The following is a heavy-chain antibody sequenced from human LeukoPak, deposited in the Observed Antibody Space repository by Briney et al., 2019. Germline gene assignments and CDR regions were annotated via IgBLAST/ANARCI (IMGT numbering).Heavy chain of an antibody. Sequence: GGSLRLSCAASGFTFSSYAMSWVRQAPGKGLEWASTIRGSGNSTYYADSVKGRFTISRDKSKNTLYLQMNSLRAEDTALYYCAKQGPTHGYLDHWGQGTLVTVSS. CDR1: GFTFSSYA. V-gene: IGHV3-23*01. CDR3: AKQGPTHGYLDH. J-gene: IGHJ4*02. CDR2: IRGSGNST. D-gene: IGHD4-17*01.